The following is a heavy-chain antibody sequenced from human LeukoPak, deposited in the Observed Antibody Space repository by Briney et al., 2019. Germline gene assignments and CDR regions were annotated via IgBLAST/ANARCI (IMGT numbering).Heavy chain of an antibody. V-gene: IGHV4-39*01. CDR3: ARYYDSSGYLDY. D-gene: IGHD3-22*01. CDR2: IYYSGST. Sequence: SETLSLTCTVSGGSISSSSYYRGWIRQPPGKGLEWIGSIYYSGSTYYNPSLKSRVTISVDTSKNQFSLKLSSVTAADTAVYYCARYYDSSGYLDYWGQGTLVTVSS. CDR1: GGSISSSSYY. J-gene: IGHJ4*02.